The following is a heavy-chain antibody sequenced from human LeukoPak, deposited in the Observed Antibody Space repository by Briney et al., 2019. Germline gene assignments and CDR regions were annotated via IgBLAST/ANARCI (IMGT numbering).Heavy chain of an antibody. CDR3: ARMVRGVLTLGFDG. CDR1: VGSIRSHY. CDR2: IYYSAST. Sequence: SQTLSLTCTVSVGSIRSHYWSWVRPPPGKGLEWSGYIYYSASTNHSPSLKSRVTITGATSKNQCSLKLSSATAADTAVYCCARMVRGVLTLGFDGWGQGTLVTVSS. J-gene: IGHJ5*02. V-gene: IGHV4-59*11. D-gene: IGHD3-10*01.